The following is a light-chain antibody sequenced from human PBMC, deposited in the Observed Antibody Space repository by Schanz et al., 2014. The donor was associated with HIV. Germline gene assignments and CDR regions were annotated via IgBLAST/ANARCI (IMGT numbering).Light chain of an antibody. V-gene: IGKV3-15*01. CDR1: QSVSSY. Sequence: EIVMTQSPATLSVSPGERATLSCRASQSVSSYLAWYQQKPGQTPSLLIYGASTRATGVPARFSGNGSGTEFTLTISSLQSEDFAVYYCQQYNSWPLTFGGGTKVEIK. CDR2: GAS. CDR3: QQYNSWPLT. J-gene: IGKJ4*01.